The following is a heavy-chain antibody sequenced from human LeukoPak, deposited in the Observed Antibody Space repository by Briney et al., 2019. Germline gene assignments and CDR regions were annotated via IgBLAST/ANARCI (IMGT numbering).Heavy chain of an antibody. CDR2: IIPIFGTA. V-gene: IGHV1-69*13. J-gene: IGHJ4*02. CDR3: ASEGADYGDYAFDY. Sequence: SVKVSCKASGGTFSSYAISWVRQAPGQRLEWMGGIIPIFGTANYAQKFQGRVTITADESTSTAYMELSSLRSEDTAVYYCASEGADYGDYAFDYWGQGTLVTVSS. CDR1: GGTFSSYA. D-gene: IGHD4-17*01.